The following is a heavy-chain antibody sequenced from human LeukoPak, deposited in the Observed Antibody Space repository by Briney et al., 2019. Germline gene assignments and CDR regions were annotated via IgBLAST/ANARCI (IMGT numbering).Heavy chain of an antibody. Sequence: SQSLSLTCTVSGGSVSSASQYWSWIRQPAGKGLEWIGRLYTSGGTNYNPSLRGRATISVDTSKNHFSLKLPSLTAADTAIYYCATCFFCPPSYYTYYREVWGRGPSVTASS. J-gene: IGHJ6*03. V-gene: IGHV4-61*02. D-gene: IGHD3-3*01. CDR2: LYTSGGT. CDR3: ATCFFCPPSYYTYYREV. CDR1: GGSVSSASQY.